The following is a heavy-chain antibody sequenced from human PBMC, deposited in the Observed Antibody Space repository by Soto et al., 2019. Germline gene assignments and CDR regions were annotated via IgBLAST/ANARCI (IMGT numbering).Heavy chain of an antibody. Sequence: QVTLKESGPTLVKPTQTLTLTCTVSGLSLRTTGVGVGWVRQPPGKALEWLALLYWDDDQRYSPSLRSRLTIAKDISEKQVVLTMTNMDTVDTATYYCVQSRCGGDCLEIYSSHAYNGLDVWGQGTTVTVCS. V-gene: IGHV2-5*02. D-gene: IGHD2-21*02. CDR2: LYWDDDQ. CDR1: GLSLRTTGVG. J-gene: IGHJ6*02. CDR3: VQSRCGGDCLEIYSSHAYNGLDV.